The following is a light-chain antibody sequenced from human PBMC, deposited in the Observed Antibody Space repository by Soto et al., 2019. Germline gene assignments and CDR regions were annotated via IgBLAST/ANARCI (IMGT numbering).Light chain of an antibody. J-gene: IGKJ3*01. Sequence: DIQMTQSPSSLSASVGDRVTITCQASQDISNYLNWYQQKPGKAPKLLIYDASNLETGVPSRFSGSGSGTDFTFTISRLQPEDIATYYCQQSTFGPGTKVDIK. CDR2: DAS. CDR3: QQST. CDR1: QDISNY. V-gene: IGKV1-33*01.